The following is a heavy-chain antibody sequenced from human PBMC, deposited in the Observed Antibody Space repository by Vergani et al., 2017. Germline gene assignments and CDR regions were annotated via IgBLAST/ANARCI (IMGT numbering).Heavy chain of an antibody. D-gene: IGHD2-2*01. CDR2: ISSSSSYI. V-gene: IGHV3-21*01. CDR1: GFSFNSYW. J-gene: IGHJ3*02. Sequence: DVHLAESGGGFFQPGGSLRLSCSASGFSFNSYWMHWVRQVPGKGLLWVSSISSSSSYIYYADSVKGRFTISRDNAKNSLYLQMNSLRAEDTAVYYCARVSRAYCSSTSCYAFDIWGQGTMVTVSS. CDR3: ARVSRAYCSSTSCYAFDI.